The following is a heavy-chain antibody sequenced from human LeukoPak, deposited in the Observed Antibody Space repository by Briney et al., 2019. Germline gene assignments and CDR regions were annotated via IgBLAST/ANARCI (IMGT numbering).Heavy chain of an antibody. CDR3: ASDYGGKFDY. D-gene: IGHD4-23*01. CDR2: IYHSGST. Sequence: SETLSLTCTVSGYSISSGYYWGWIRQPPGKGLEWIGSIYHSGSTYYNPSLKSRVTISVDTSKNQFSLKLSSVTAADTAEYYCASDYGGKFDYWGQGTLVTVSS. J-gene: IGHJ4*02. V-gene: IGHV4-38-2*02. CDR1: GYSISSGYY.